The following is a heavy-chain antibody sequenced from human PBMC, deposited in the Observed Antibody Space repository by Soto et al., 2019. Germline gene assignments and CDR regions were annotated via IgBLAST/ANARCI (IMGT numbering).Heavy chain of an antibody. D-gene: IGHD2-21*01. V-gene: IGHV3-74*01. CDR2: IKFDGSTT. Sequence: EVQVVESGGGLVQPGGSLRLSCVASGFTFSTYWMHWVRQAPGKGLVWVSRIKFDGSTTSYADSVKGRFTISRDNAKNTVYLQMNSLRAADTGVYYCARGIRNYYGVDVWGQGTTVTVSS. J-gene: IGHJ6*02. CDR1: GFTFSTYW. CDR3: ARGIRNYYGVDV.